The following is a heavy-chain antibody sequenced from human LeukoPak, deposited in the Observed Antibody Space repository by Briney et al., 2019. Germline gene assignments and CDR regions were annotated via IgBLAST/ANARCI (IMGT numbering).Heavy chain of an antibody. CDR2: IYYSGST. Sequence: SETLSLTCTVSGGSISSSSYYWGWIRQPPGKGLEWIGSIYYSGSTYYNPSLKSRATISVDTSKNQFSLKQSSVTAADTAVYYCARDKLTVVRAGAFDIWGQGTMVTVSS. CDR3: ARDKLTVVRAGAFDI. J-gene: IGHJ3*02. V-gene: IGHV4-39*07. CDR1: GGSISSSSYY. D-gene: IGHD4-23*01.